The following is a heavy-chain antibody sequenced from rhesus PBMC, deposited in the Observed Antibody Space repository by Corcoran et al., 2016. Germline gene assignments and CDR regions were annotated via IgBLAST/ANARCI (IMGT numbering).Heavy chain of an antibody. CDR1: GGSISSGYYY. Sequence: QVQLQESGPGLVKPSETLSLTCAVSGGSISSGYYYCSWIRQPPGKGLEWIGYITYSGSTSYNPSLKRRVTISRDTSKNQFSLKLSSVTAADTAVYYCARDGPGWNSFDYWGQGVLITVSS. CDR3: ARDGPGWNSFDY. J-gene: IGHJ4*01. CDR2: ITYSGST. V-gene: IGHV4-122*02. D-gene: IGHD1-20*01.